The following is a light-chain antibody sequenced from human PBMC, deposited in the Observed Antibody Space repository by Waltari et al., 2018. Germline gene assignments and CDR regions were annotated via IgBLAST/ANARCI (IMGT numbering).Light chain of an antibody. Sequence: QSALTQPASVSGSPGQSITISCTGTSSGVGSFNLVSWYQQHPGKAPKLMIYEGSKRPSGVSNRFSGSRSGNPASLTISGLQAEDEADYYCCSYAGAVFGGGTKLTIL. CDR1: SSGVGSFNL. CDR3: CSYAGAV. CDR2: EGS. J-gene: IGLJ3*02. V-gene: IGLV2-23*01.